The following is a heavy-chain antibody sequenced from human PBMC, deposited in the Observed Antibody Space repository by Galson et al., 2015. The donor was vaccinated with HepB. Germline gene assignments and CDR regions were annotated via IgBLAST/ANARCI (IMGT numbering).Heavy chain of an antibody. D-gene: IGHD5-12*01. CDR3: ARRGYDPGPFDH. Sequence: SVKVSCKASGGTFSTYAINWVRQAPGQGLEWMGTIIPMFGISDYAQKFQGRVTITADKSTNTAYMELTSLRSEDTAVYYCARRGYDPGPFDHWGQGTLVTVSS. CDR1: GGTFSTYA. V-gene: IGHV1-69*04. J-gene: IGHJ4*02. CDR2: IIPMFGIS.